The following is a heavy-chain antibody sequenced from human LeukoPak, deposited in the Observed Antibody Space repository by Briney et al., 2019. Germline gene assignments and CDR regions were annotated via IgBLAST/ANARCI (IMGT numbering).Heavy chain of an antibody. CDR3: AKDFRIGYSAHFDY. CDR2: IYENGGTT. V-gene: IGHV3-23*01. CDR1: GSTFRSHA. J-gene: IGHJ4*02. Sequence: GGSLRLSCVGSGSTFRSHAMSWVRQAPEKGLEFVSGIYENGGTTYYADSVKGRFSISRDNSKNTPYLQMDSLRGEDTAVYYCAKDFRIGYSAHFDYWGQGALVTASS. D-gene: IGHD2-21*01.